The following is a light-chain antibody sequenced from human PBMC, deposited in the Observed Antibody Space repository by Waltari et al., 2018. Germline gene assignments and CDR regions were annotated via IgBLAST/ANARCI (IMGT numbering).Light chain of an antibody. Sequence: QSALTQPASVSGSPGQSVTIFCAGTSNDVGGYNSVSWYQEHPGQAARVIIYDVSDRPSGFSDRFSGSKSGNTASLTISGLQAEDEADYYCSSQSSNDVVLFGGGTKLTVL. CDR1: SNDVGGYNS. CDR3: SSQSSNDVVL. V-gene: IGLV2-14*01. J-gene: IGLJ2*01. CDR2: DVS.